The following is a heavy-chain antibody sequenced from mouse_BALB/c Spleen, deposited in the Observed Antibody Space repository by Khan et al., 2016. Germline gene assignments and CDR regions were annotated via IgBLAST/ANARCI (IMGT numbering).Heavy chain of an antibody. CDR3: AREPRAMDY. Sequence: QIQLVQSGPELKKPGETVKISCKASGYTFTNYGMNWVKQAPGKGLKWMGWINTKTGEPTYAEEFKGRFAFSLETSASTAYLQINNLKKEDTATYFCAREPRAMDYWGQGTSVTVSS. J-gene: IGHJ4*01. V-gene: IGHV9-3*02. CDR1: GYTFTNYG. CDR2: INTKTGEP.